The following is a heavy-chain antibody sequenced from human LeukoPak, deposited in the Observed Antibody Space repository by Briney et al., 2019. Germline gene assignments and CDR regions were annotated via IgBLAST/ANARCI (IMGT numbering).Heavy chain of an antibody. J-gene: IGHJ4*02. CDR1: GYXFTDYY. D-gene: IGHD2-2*01. V-gene: IGHV1-2*02. CDR3: ARELTFCTSTSCPLYHY. Sequence: ASVKVSCKSSGYXFTDYYVHWVRQAPGQGLEWMGWINPTNGGSNYAQKFHGRVTMTRDTSITTAYMEVNSMTSDDTAVYYCARELTFCTSTSCPLYHYWGQGTLVTVSS. CDR2: INPTNGGS.